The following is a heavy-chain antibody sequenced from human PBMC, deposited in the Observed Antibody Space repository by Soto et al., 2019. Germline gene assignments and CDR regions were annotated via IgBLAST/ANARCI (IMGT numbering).Heavy chain of an antibody. V-gene: IGHV4-34*01. J-gene: IGHJ4*02. CDR3: ARCPGYFDY. CDR1: GGSFSGYY. CDR2: INHSGST. Sequence: PSETLSLTCAVYGGSFSGYYWSWIRQPPGKGLEWIGEINHSGSTNYNPSLKSRVTISVDTSKNQFSLKLSSATAADTAVYYCARCPGYFDYWGQGTLVTVSS.